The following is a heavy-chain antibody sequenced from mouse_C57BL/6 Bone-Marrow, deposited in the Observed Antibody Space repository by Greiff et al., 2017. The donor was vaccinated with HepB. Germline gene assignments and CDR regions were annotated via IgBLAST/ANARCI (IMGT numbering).Heavy chain of an antibody. Sequence: EVKVVESGGGLVKPGGSLKLSCAASGFTFSSYAMSWVRQTPEKRLEWVATISDGGSYTYYPDNVKGRFTISRDNAKNNLYLQMSHLKSEDTAMYYCARDYYGSSSYYFDYWGQGTTLTVSS. D-gene: IGHD1-1*01. CDR3: ARDYYGSSSYYFDY. CDR2: ISDGGSYT. V-gene: IGHV5-4*01. CDR1: GFTFSSYA. J-gene: IGHJ2*01.